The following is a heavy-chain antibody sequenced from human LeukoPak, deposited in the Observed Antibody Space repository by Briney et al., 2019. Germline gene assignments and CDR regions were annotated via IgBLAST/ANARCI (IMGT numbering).Heavy chain of an antibody. D-gene: IGHD2-15*01. J-gene: IGHJ4*02. V-gene: IGHV4-59*01. CDR1: GGSISSYY. CDR3: AGVISATGYFDY. CDR2: IYPSGTT. Sequence: SETLSLTCTVSGGSISSYYWSWIRQPPGKGLEWIGYIYPSGTTNCNPSLKSRVTISIDTSKNQFSLKLSTVTAADTAVYYCAGVISATGYFDYWGQGTLVTVSS.